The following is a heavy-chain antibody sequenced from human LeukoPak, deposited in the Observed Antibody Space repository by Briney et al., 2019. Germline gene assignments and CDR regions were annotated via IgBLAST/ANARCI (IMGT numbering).Heavy chain of an antibody. D-gene: IGHD6-13*01. V-gene: IGHV3-48*01. Sequence: PGGSLRLSCAASGFTFSSYSMSWVRQAPGKGLEWVSYISSSSSTIYYADSVKGRFTISRDNAKNSLYLQMNSLRAEDTAVYYCARDCRTGSSSWYDGFDYWGQGTLVTVSS. CDR1: GFTFSSYS. CDR2: ISSSSSTI. CDR3: ARDCRTGSSSWYDGFDY. J-gene: IGHJ4*02.